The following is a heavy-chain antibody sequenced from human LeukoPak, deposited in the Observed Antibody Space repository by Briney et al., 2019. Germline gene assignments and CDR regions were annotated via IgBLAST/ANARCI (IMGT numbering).Heavy chain of an antibody. D-gene: IGHD1-14*01. J-gene: IGHJ4*02. CDR2: INHSGST. Sequence: PSETLSLTCAVYGGSFSGYYWSWIRQPPGKGLEWIGEINHSGSTNYNPSLKSRVTISVDRSKNQFSLKLSSVTAADTAVYYCARATNGASDYWGQGTLVTVSS. CDR3: ARATNGASDY. CDR1: GGSFSGYY. V-gene: IGHV4-34*01.